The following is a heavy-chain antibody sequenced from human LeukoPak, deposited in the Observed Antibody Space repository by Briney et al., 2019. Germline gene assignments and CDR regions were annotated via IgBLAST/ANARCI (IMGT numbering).Heavy chain of an antibody. CDR3: AKEGIAAADYFDY. CDR2: IRYDGSNK. D-gene: IGHD6-13*01. J-gene: IGHJ4*02. Sequence: GGSPRLSCAASGFTFSSYGMHWVRQAPGKGLEWVAFIRYDGSNKYYADSVKGRFTISRDNSKNTLYLQMNSLRAEDTAVYYCAKEGIAAADYFDYWGQGTLVTVSS. V-gene: IGHV3-30*02. CDR1: GFTFSSYG.